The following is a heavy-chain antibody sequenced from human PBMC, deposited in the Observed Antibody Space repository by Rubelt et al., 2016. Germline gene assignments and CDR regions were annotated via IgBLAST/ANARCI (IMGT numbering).Heavy chain of an antibody. D-gene: IGHD5-12*01. CDR2: IYYSGST. J-gene: IGHJ4*02. V-gene: IGHV4-30-4*08. Sequence: QVQLQESGPGLVKPSQTLSLTCTVSGGSISSGDYYWSWIRQHPGKGLEWIGYIYYSGSTYYNPSLKSRLTISVATSNNQFSLKVNPGTAADTAVYYCARRRNSGYDFDYWGQGTLVTVSS. CDR1: GGSISSGDYY. CDR3: ARRRNSGYDFDY.